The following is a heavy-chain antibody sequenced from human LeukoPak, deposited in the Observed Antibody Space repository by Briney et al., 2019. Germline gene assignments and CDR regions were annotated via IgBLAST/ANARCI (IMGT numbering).Heavy chain of an antibody. CDR2: IYHSGST. J-gene: IGHJ4*02. D-gene: IGHD6-6*01. V-gene: IGHV4-38-2*02. CDR3: ARESSSSTPIDY. CDR1: GYSISSGYY. Sequence: SETLSLTCTVSGYSISSGYYWGWIRQPPGKGLEWIGSIYHSGSTYYNPSLKSRVTISVDTSKNQFSLKLSSVTAADTAVYYCARESSSSTPIDYRGQGTLVTVSS.